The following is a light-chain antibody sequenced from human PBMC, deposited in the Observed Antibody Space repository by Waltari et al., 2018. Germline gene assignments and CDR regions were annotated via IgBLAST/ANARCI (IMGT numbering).Light chain of an antibody. CDR3: QQGYNMPLT. Sequence: IQLTQSPSSLSASVGDRVTITCQASQAISNNLAWYQQKSGKVPSLLIYKASTLQPGVPSRFSGSGSGTDFTLTISSLQPEDFATYYCQQGYNMPLTFGGGTKVEIK. V-gene: IGKV1-6*01. CDR1: QAISNN. CDR2: KAS. J-gene: IGKJ4*01.